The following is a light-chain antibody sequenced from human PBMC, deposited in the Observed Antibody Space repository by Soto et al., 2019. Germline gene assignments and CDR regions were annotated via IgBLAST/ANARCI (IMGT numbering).Light chain of an antibody. CDR2: GAS. CDR3: QQYNNWPAIT. V-gene: IGKV3D-15*01. J-gene: IGKJ5*01. CDR1: QSVRSN. Sequence: EIVWTQSPATLSVSPGERATLSCRASQSVRSNLAWYQQKPGQAPRLLIYGASTRATGIPATFSGSGSGTQFTLTISSLQSEDFAVYYCQQYNNWPAITFGQGTRLEIK.